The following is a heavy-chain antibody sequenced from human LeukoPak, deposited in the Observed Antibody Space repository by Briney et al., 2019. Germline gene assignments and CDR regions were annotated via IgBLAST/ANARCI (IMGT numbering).Heavy chain of an antibody. Sequence: GGSLRLSCAASGFTFSSYSMNWVRQAPGKGLEWVSYISSSSSTIYYADSVKGRFTISRDNAKNSLYLQMNSLRAEDTALYYCARVRDYYGSGSYPPTYPTFDYWGQGTLVTVSS. V-gene: IGHV3-48*01. J-gene: IGHJ4*02. CDR3: ARVRDYYGSGSYPPTYPTFDY. CDR2: ISSSSSTI. CDR1: GFTFSSYS. D-gene: IGHD3-10*01.